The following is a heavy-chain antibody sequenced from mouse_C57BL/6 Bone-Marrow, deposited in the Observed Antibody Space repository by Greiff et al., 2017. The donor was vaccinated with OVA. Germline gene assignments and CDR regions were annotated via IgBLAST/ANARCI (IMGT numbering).Heavy chain of an antibody. J-gene: IGHJ2*01. CDR3: ARERIYYGNYNYFDY. D-gene: IGHD2-1*01. CDR2: IDPSDSYT. V-gene: IGHV1-69*01. Sequence: QVQLQQPGAELVIPGASVKLSCKASGYTFTSYWMHWVKQRPGQGLEWIGEIDPSDSYTNYNQKFKGKSTLTVDKSSSTAYMQLSSLTSEDSAVYYCARERIYYGNYNYFDYWGQGTTLTVSS. CDR1: GYTFTSYW.